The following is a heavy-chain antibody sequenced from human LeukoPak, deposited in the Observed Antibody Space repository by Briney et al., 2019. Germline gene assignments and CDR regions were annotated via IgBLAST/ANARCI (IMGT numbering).Heavy chain of an antibody. CDR3: ARPPGIAAAWFDP. CDR1: GGSISSSRYN. D-gene: IGHD6-13*01. V-gene: IGHV4-39*01. J-gene: IGHJ5*02. Sequence: PSETLSLTCTVSGGSISSSRYNWGWIRQPPGKGLEWIGSVDNTGSTYYNPSLKRRLTISVDTSKDQFSLNLSSVTAADTAVYYCARPPGIAAAWFDPWGQGTLVTVSS. CDR2: VDNTGST.